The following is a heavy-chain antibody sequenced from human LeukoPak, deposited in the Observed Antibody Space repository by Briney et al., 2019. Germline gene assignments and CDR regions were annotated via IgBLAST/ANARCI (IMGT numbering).Heavy chain of an antibody. Sequence: GGSLRLSCAASGFTFSSYGMHWVRQAPGKGLEWVAVISYDGSNKYYADSVKGRFTISRDNSKNTLYLQMNSLRAEDTAVYYRAKDLEQLVRADYYYGMDVWGQGTTVTVSS. J-gene: IGHJ6*02. D-gene: IGHD6-6*01. CDR3: AKDLEQLVRADYYYGMDV. CDR2: ISYDGSNK. V-gene: IGHV3-30*18. CDR1: GFTFSSYG.